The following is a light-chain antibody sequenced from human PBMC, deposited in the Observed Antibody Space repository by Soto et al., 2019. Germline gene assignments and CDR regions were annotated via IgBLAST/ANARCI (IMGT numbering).Light chain of an antibody. CDR2: DAS. J-gene: IGKJ5*01. V-gene: IGKV3-11*01. CDR1: QSVSTY. Sequence: EIALTQSPATLSLSPVERATLSCRAIQSVSTYLAWYQQRPGQAPRLLIYDASYRATDIPPRFSGSGSGTDFTLTISSLEPEDFAVYYCQQRRSWPPTITFGQGTRLEI. CDR3: QQRRSWPPTIT.